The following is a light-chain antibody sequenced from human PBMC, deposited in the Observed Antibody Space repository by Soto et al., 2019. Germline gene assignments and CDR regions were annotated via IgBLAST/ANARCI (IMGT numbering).Light chain of an antibody. Sequence: EIVMTQSPATLSVSPEERATLSCRASQSVSSNLAWYQQKPGRAPRLLIYGASTRVTGVPARFSGSGSGTEFTLTISSLQSEYFAVYYCQQYNNWPPWAFGQGTKVEIK. CDR2: GAS. J-gene: IGKJ1*01. V-gene: IGKV3-15*01. CDR1: QSVSSN. CDR3: QQYNNWPPWA.